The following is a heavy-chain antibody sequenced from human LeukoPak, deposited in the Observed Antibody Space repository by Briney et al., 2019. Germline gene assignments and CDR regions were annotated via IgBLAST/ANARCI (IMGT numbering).Heavy chain of an antibody. D-gene: IGHD3-22*01. Sequence: SVKVSCKASGGTFSSYAISWVRQAPGQGLEWMGGIIPIFGTANYAQKFQGRVTITTDESMSTAYMELSSLRSEDTAVYYCARSSYYDSSGYYLFDYWGQGTLVTVSS. V-gene: IGHV1-69*05. CDR2: IIPIFGTA. CDR3: ARSSYYDSSGYYLFDY. CDR1: GGTFSSYA. J-gene: IGHJ4*02.